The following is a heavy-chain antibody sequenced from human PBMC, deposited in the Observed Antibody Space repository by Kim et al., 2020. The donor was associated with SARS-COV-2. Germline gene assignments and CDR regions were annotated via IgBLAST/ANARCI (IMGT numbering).Heavy chain of an antibody. CDR3: ARAYYDSSGYYGYLDY. D-gene: IGHD3-22*01. Sequence: SETLSLTCTVSGGSISSYYWSWIRQPPGKGLEWIGYIYYSGSTNYNPSLKSRVTISVDTSKNQFSLKLSSVTAADTAVYYFARAYYDSSGYYGYLDYWGQGTLVTVSS. CDR2: IYYSGST. J-gene: IGHJ4*02. CDR1: GGSISSYY. V-gene: IGHV4-59*01.